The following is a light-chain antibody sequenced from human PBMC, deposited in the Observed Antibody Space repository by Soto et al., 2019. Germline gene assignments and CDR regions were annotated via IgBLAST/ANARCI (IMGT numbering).Light chain of an antibody. CDR3: SSYGGSYNYV. J-gene: IGLJ1*01. CDR2: NVY. Sequence: QSVLTQPASVSGSPGQSITISCTGTSSDVGAYNFVSWHQQHPGKAPKLMIYNVYDRPSGISYRFSGSKSGNTASLTISGLQGEDEADYYCSSYGGSYNYVFGTGTKVTVL. V-gene: IGLV2-14*03. CDR1: SSDVGAYNF.